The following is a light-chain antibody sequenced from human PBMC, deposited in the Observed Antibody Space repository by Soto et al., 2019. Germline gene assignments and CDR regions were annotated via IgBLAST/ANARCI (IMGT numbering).Light chain of an antibody. CDR1: RDISTW. Sequence: PMTQSPSSVSASVGDRVTITCRASRDISTWLGWYQHKPGKAPKLLIYAAANVYSGVPSRFTGSGSGTDFTLTITRLQPEDFATYFCQQADSFPLTFGGGTKVEL. V-gene: IGKV1-12*01. CDR2: AAA. CDR3: QQADSFPLT. J-gene: IGKJ4*01.